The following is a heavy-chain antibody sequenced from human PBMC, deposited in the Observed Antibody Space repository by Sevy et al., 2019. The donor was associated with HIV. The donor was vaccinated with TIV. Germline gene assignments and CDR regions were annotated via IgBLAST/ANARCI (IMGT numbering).Heavy chain of an antibody. J-gene: IGHJ6*02. CDR3: ARDCDFWSGYTALSYYSLSYYYGMDV. Sequence: GGSLRLSCAASGLNFSKYSFNWVRQAPEKGLEWISHISRSGTTTYYAESVKGRFTVSRDNAKNSPYLQMSSLRDEDTAVYYCARDCDFWSGYTALSYYSLSYYYGMDVWGQGTTVTVSS. V-gene: IGHV3-48*02. D-gene: IGHD3-3*01. CDR2: ISRSGTTT. CDR1: GLNFSKYS.